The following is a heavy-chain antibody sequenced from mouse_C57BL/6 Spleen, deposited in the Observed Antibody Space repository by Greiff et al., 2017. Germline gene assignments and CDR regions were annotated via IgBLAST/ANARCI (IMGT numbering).Heavy chain of an antibody. Sequence: EVKLLESGGGLVKPGGSLKLSCAASGFTFSDYGMHWVRQAPEKGLEWVAYISSGSSTIYYADTVKGRFTISRDNAKNTLFLQMTSLRSEDTAMYYCARRPLLFYAMDYWGQGTSVTVSS. J-gene: IGHJ4*01. D-gene: IGHD1-1*01. V-gene: IGHV5-17*01. CDR1: GFTFSDYG. CDR3: ARRPLLFYAMDY. CDR2: ISSGSSTI.